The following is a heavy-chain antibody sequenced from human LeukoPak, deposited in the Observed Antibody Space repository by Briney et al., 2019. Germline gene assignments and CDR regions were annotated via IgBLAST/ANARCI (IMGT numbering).Heavy chain of an antibody. Sequence: PGGSLRLSCVASGFIFRDYAMSLVRQAPAGGLEWVSSLRGDGETFYTDSVKGRFTLSRDHSRNTVYLQLSNLRFEDTAVYYCAKASWVSSADAVLWGQGTLVTVS. CDR3: AKASWVSSADAVL. V-gene: IGHV3-23*01. J-gene: IGHJ4*02. CDR1: GFIFRDYA. CDR2: LRGDGET. D-gene: IGHD3-16*01.